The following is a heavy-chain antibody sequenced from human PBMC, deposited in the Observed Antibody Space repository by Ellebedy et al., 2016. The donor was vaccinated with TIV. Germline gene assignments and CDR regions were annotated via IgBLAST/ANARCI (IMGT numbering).Heavy chain of an antibody. V-gene: IGHV3-21*01. CDR3: KRDRIVGATSYGF. Sequence: GESLKISCAGSGFSFSSYNMNWVRQAPGKGLEWVSYISSSSNNIYYADSVKGRFTISRDNAKTSLSLQMNRLRADDTAVYYCKRDRIVGATSYGFWGQGTLVTVSS. CDR1: GFSFSSYN. D-gene: IGHD1-26*01. J-gene: IGHJ4*02. CDR2: ISSSSNNI.